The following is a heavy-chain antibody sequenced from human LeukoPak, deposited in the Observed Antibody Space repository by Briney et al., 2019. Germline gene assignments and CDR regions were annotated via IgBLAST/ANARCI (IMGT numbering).Heavy chain of an antibody. D-gene: IGHD6-19*01. CDR1: GFTFSSYA. Sequence: GGSLRLSCAASGFTFSSYAMTWVRQAPGKGLEGVSSIDASCGSTYYADSVKRRFTISRDNSKNTFFLQMNPLRAADTAVYYCAKGSGSGWYGWFAPWGQGTLVTVSS. CDR2: IDASCGST. CDR3: AKGSGSGWYGWFAP. V-gene: IGHV3-23*01. J-gene: IGHJ5*02.